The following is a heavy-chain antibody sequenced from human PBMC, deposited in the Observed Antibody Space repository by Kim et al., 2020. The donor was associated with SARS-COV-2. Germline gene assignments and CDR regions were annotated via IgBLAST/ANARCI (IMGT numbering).Heavy chain of an antibody. J-gene: IGHJ4*02. CDR2: IYDSGNT. D-gene: IGHD6-19*01. CDR1: GGAISTFY. Sequence: SETLSLTCTVSGGAISTFYWSWIRQPPGKALEWIGFIYDSGNTKYNPSLNSRVTISGDTSKTRFSLKLTSVTAADTAVYYCARAWIAVAGHYFDYWGQGTLVTVSS. V-gene: IGHV4-59*01. CDR3: ARAWIAVAGHYFDY.